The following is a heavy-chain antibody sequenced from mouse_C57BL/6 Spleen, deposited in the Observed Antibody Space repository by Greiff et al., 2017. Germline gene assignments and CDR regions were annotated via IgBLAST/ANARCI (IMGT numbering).Heavy chain of an antibody. J-gene: IGHJ1*03. CDR2: IDPETGGT. D-gene: IGHD1-1*01. CDR3: TRELLRGWYFDV. Sequence: VQLVESGAELVRPGASVTLSCKASGYTFTDYEMHWVKQTPVHGLEWIGAIDPETGGTSYNQTFKGKAILTADKSSSTAYMELRSLTSEDSAVYYCTRELLRGWYFDVWGTGTTVTVSA. V-gene: IGHV1-15*01. CDR1: GYTFTDYE.